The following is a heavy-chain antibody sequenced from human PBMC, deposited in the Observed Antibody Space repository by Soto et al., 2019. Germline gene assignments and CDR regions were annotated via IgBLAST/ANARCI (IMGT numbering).Heavy chain of an antibody. J-gene: IGHJ6*02. D-gene: IGHD2-8*01. Sequence: ASVKVSCKASGYSFTDYHIHWVRQAPGQGLEWLGRINPKSGGTSTAQKFQGWVTMTRDRSISTVYMELTRLRSDNTAVYFCARGHSTDCSNGVCSFFYNHEMDVWGQGTTVTVSS. V-gene: IGHV1-2*04. CDR3: ARGHSTDCSNGVCSFFYNHEMDV. CDR1: GYSFTDYH. CDR2: INPKSGGT.